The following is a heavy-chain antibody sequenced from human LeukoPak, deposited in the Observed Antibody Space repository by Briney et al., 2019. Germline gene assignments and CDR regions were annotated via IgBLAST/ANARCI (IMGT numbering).Heavy chain of an antibody. CDR1: GGSISSSNW. Sequence: PSETLSLTCAASGGSISSSNWWSWVRQPPGKGLEWIGEIYHSGSTNYNPSLKSRVTISVDKSKNQFTLKLSSVTAADTAVYYCASNSYCSSTSCYPYYYYYMDVWGKGTTVTVSS. CDR2: IYHSGST. D-gene: IGHD2-2*01. J-gene: IGHJ6*03. V-gene: IGHV4-4*02. CDR3: ASNSYCSSTSCYPYYYYYMDV.